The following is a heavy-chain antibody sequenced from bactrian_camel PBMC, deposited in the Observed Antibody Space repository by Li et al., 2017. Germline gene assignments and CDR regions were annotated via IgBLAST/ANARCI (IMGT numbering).Heavy chain of an antibody. Sequence: LVESGGGSVQAGGSLKLSCAVSELTFGTYSMGWFRQTPGNDREGVAAIDSDGATAYADSVKGRFTISQDNAENTVYLQMNSLKPEDTAMYYCAAAVSGAFCRTMANSDYRGQGTQVTVS. CDR2: IDSDGAT. D-gene: IGHD4*01. V-gene: IGHV3S55*01. CDR3: AAAVSGAFCRTMANSDY. CDR1: ELTFGTYS. J-gene: IGHJ4*01.